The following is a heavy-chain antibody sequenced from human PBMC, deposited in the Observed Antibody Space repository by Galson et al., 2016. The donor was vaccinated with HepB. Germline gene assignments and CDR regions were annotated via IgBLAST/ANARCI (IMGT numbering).Heavy chain of an antibody. CDR1: GLTLNDAW. CDR2: IKSKIDGGTR. CDR3: TTMLGYCSSTSC. D-gene: IGHD2-2*01. J-gene: IGHJ4*02. Sequence: SLRLSCATSGLTLNDAWMTWVRQAPGKGLEWVGRIKSKIDGGTREYAEPVKGRFTISTDDSKNTVYLQMNSLITEDTAVYYCTTMLGYCSSTSCWGQGTLATVSS. V-gene: IGHV3-15*01.